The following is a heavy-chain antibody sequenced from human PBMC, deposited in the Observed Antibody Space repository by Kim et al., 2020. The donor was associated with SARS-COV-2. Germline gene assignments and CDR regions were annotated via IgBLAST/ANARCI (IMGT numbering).Heavy chain of an antibody. J-gene: IGHJ6*02. D-gene: IGHD3-22*01. Sequence: RVTISVDTSKNQFSLKLSSVTAADTAVYYCARHRTPRISMIVVAPGGMDVWGQGTTVTVSS. CDR3: ARHRTPRISMIVVAPGGMDV. V-gene: IGHV4-59*08.